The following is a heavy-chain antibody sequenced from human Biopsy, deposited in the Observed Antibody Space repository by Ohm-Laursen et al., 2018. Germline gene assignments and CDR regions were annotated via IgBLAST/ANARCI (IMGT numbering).Heavy chain of an antibody. J-gene: IGHJ4*02. D-gene: IGHD3-16*02. CDR3: TRVRTFGGVIGGYYFDS. Sequence: SVKVSCKASGYTFTSYGISWVRQAPGQGLEWMGWINTENGNTIYAQNLQGRVTMTADTSTSTAYMEVTSLRSDDTAVYYCTRVRTFGGVIGGYYFDSWGQGILVTVSS. CDR1: GYTFTSYG. CDR2: INTENGNT. V-gene: IGHV1-18*01.